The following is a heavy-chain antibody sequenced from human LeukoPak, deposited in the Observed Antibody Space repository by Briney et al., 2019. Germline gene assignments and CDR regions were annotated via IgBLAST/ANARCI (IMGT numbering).Heavy chain of an antibody. J-gene: IGHJ4*02. V-gene: IGHV3-21*01. CDR1: GFTFGSYS. D-gene: IGHD1-26*01. Sequence: GGSLRLSCAASGFTFGSYSMNWVRQAPGKGLEWVSSISSSSSYIYYADSVKGRFTISRDNAKNSLYLQMNSLRAEDTAVYYCVREDSGTYGYWGQGTLVTVSS. CDR3: VREDSGTYGY. CDR2: ISSSSSYI.